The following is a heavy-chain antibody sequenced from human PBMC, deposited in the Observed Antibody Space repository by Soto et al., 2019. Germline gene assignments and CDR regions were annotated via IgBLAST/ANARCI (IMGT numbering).Heavy chain of an antibody. J-gene: IGHJ6*02. Sequence: SVKVSCKASGGIFSSYAISWVRQAPGQGLEWMGGIIPIFGTANYAQKFQGRVTITADESTSTAYMELSSLRSEDTAVYYCASSPYSGSYLRYYYYYGMDVWGQGTTVTVSS. CDR2: IIPIFGTA. CDR1: GGIFSSYA. V-gene: IGHV1-69*13. CDR3: ASSPYSGSYLRYYYYYGMDV. D-gene: IGHD1-26*01.